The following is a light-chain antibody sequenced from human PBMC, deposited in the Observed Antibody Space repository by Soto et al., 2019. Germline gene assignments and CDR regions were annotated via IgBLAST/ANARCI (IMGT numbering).Light chain of an antibody. Sequence: EVVMTQSPDTLSVSPGERATLSCRASQSVNTNLAWYQQKLGQAPRLLIYGASTRATGISARFSGSGSGTEFTLTISSLQSEDFAIYYCQQYNNWPRTFGQGTKVDIK. CDR2: GAS. V-gene: IGKV3-15*01. CDR3: QQYNNWPRT. J-gene: IGKJ1*01. CDR1: QSVNTN.